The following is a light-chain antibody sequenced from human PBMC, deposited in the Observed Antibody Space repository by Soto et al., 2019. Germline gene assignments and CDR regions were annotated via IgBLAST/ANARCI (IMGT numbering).Light chain of an antibody. J-gene: IGKJ1*01. V-gene: IGKV3-20*01. Sequence: EIVLTQSPGTLSLSPGEGATLSCRASQSFSTNFFAWYQQKPGQAPRLLIYGASTRATGITDRFSGSGSGTDFTLTISRLEPEDFAVYYCQQYGRTSWTFGQGTKVEIK. CDR3: QQYGRTSWT. CDR2: GAS. CDR1: QSFSTNF.